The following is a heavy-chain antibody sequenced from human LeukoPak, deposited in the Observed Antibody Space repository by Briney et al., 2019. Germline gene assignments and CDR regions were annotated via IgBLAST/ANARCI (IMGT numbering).Heavy chain of an antibody. CDR1: GGSFSGYY. V-gene: IGHV4-34*01. CDR2: INHSGST. Sequence: SETLSLTCAVYGGSFSGYYWSWIRQPPGKGLEWIGEINHSGSTNYNPSLKSRVTISVDTSRNQFSLKLSSVTAADTAVYYCAGHKGRAAAGRGGFDPWGQGTLVTVSS. D-gene: IGHD6-13*01. CDR3: AGHKGRAAAGRGGFDP. J-gene: IGHJ5*02.